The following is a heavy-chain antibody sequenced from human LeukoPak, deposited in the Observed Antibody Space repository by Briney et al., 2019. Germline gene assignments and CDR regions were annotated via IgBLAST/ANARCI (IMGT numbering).Heavy chain of an antibody. CDR1: GFTFSNAW. CDR3: ATRGYCSSSSCYGIEH. Sequence: GGSLRLSCAASGFTFSNAWMTWVRQAPGKGLEWVGRVKSKIEGGTTDYAAPVKGRFSISRDDSKDTLYLQMNSLKTEDTAVYYCATRGYCSSSSCYGIEHWGQGTLVTVSS. CDR2: VKSKIEGGTT. D-gene: IGHD2-2*01. J-gene: IGHJ1*01. V-gene: IGHV3-15*01.